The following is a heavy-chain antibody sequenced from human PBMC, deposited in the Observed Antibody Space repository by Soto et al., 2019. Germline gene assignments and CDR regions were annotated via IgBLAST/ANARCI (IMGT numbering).Heavy chain of an antibody. D-gene: IGHD2-15*01. Sequence: QVQLVESGGGVVQPGRSLRLSCAASGFTFSSYAIHWVRQAPGKGLEWVAVLSYDGNNKYYADSVKGRFTISRDNSKNTLFRQMNSLRAEDTAVYYCARDSYCSGGNCYRYYYGMDVWGQGTTVTVSS. CDR2: LSYDGNNK. CDR1: GFTFSSYA. V-gene: IGHV3-30-3*01. CDR3: ARDSYCSGGNCYRYYYGMDV. J-gene: IGHJ6*02.